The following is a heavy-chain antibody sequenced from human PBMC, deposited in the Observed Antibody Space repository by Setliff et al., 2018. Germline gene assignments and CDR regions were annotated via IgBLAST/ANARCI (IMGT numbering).Heavy chain of an antibody. Sequence: SETLSLTCSVSGGSISSGSDYWTWIRQPAGKGLEWIGHIYTSGSTKYNASLASRLTISVDTAKNQFSLKLTSVTAADTAVYYCARTGTYRYFDYWGQGTRVTAPQ. CDR3: ARTGTYRYFDY. CDR1: GGSISSGSDY. D-gene: IGHD1-1*01. J-gene: IGHJ4*02. V-gene: IGHV4-61*09. CDR2: IYTSGST.